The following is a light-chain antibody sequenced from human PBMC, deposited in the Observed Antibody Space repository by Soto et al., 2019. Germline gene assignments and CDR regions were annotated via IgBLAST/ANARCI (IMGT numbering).Light chain of an antibody. V-gene: IGKV3-15*01. Sequence: EIMMTQSPATLSVSPGERATLFCRASQSVNSALAWYQQKPGQAPRLLIYGASTRATGVPARFSGSGSGTEFTLTISSLQSEDFAVYYCQQYNNWPPMDTFGQGTKLEIK. CDR1: QSVNSA. CDR3: QQYNNWPPMDT. CDR2: GAS. J-gene: IGKJ2*01.